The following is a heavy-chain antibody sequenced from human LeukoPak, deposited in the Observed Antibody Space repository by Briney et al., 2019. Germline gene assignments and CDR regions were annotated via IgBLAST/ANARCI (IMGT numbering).Heavy chain of an antibody. CDR1: GYTFTSFG. CDR2: ISAYNGNT. Sequence: ASVKVSCKASGYTFTSFGITWMRQAPGQGLEWMGWISAYNGNTNYAQKLQGRVTVTIDTSTSTAYMELRSLRSDDTAVYYCARDLAGATTGTIPLFDYWGQGTLVTVSS. V-gene: IGHV1-18*01. CDR3: ARDLAGATTGTIPLFDY. D-gene: IGHD1-7*01. J-gene: IGHJ4*02.